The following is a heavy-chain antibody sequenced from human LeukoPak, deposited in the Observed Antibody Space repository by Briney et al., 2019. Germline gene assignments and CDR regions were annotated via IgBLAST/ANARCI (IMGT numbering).Heavy chain of an antibody. CDR3: AKGRAAALDY. V-gene: IGHV3-23*01. J-gene: IGHJ4*02. D-gene: IGHD6-25*01. Sequence: GGTLRLSCAASGFTFSSYAMSCVRQAPRKGLEWVSAISSSGGSTNYADSVKGRSTISRANSKNTPYLQMNILPVETTPVYYFAKGRAAALDYWGQGTLVTVSS. CDR1: GFTFSSYA. CDR2: ISSSGGST.